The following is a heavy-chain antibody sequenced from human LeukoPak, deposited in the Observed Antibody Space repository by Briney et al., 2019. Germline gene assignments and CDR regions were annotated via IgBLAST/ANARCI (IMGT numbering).Heavy chain of an antibody. CDR3: ASSELFGWYYFDY. D-gene: IGHD6-19*01. Sequence: PSGTLSLTCTVSGGSISSTSHYWGWIRQPPGKGLEWIGNIYYSGTTYYNPSLKSRVSISVDTSKNQFSLKLSSVTAADTAVYYCASSELFGWYYFDYWGQGTLVTVSS. CDR1: GGSISSTSHY. J-gene: IGHJ4*02. CDR2: IYYSGTT. V-gene: IGHV4-39*07.